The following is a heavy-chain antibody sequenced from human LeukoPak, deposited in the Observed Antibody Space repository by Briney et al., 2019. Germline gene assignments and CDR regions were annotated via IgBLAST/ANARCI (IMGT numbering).Heavy chain of an antibody. Sequence: GGSLKLSCAASGFTFSGSAMHWVRQASGKGLEWVGRIRSKANSYATAYAASVKGRFTISRDDSKNTAYLQMNSLKTEDTAVYYCTSVPGIAAAGTISHYYGMDVWGQGTTVTDSS. CDR2: IRSKANSYAT. D-gene: IGHD6-13*01. CDR1: GFTFSGSA. CDR3: TSVPGIAAAGTISHYYGMDV. V-gene: IGHV3-73*01. J-gene: IGHJ6*02.